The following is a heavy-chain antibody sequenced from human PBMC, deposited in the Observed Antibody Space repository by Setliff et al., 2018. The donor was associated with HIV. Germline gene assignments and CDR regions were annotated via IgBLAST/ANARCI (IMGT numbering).Heavy chain of an antibody. CDR2: IVPVGGTT. CDR1: GGI. J-gene: IGHJ5*01. V-gene: IGHV1-69*08. CDR3: ATGLSSTDPSSNS. Sequence: GASVKVSCKTSGGIISWVRQAPGQGLEWMGRIVPVGGTTNYAQKFQGRVTITADKSTSTVYMELSSLRSDDTAVYYCATGLSSTDPSSNSWG. D-gene: IGHD1-1*01.